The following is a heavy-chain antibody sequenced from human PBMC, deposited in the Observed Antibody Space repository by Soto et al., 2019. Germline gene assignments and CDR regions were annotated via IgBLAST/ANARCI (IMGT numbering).Heavy chain of an antibody. V-gene: IGHV3-33*01. Sequence: GGSLRLSCAASGFTFSSYGMHWVRQAPGKGLEWVAVIWYDGSNKYYADSVKGRFTISRDNSKNTLYLQMNSLRAEDTAVYYCARDPTPIAAAGQDYWGQGTLVTVSS. CDR3: ARDPTPIAAAGQDY. J-gene: IGHJ4*02. CDR2: IWYDGSNK. CDR1: GFTFSSYG. D-gene: IGHD6-13*01.